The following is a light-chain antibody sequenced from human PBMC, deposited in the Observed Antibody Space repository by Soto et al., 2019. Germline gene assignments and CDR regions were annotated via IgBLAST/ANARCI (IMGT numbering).Light chain of an antibody. J-gene: IGLJ1*01. Sequence: QSVLTQPPSASGSPGQSVTISCNGTSSDVGAYDYVSWYQQHPGKAPKLLIYEVDHRPSGVPDRFSGSKSANTASLTVSGLQPEDEADYYCSSYTGTDNLLYVFGTGTKVTVL. CDR1: SSDVGAYDY. V-gene: IGLV2-8*01. CDR2: EVD. CDR3: SSYTGTDNLLYV.